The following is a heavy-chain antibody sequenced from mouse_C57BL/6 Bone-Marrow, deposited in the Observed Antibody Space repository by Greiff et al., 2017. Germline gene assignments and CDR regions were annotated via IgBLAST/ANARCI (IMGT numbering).Heavy chain of an antibody. CDR2: FHPYNDDT. D-gene: IGHD1-1*01. CDR1: GYTFTTYP. V-gene: IGHV1-47*01. J-gene: IGHJ4*01. Sequence: QVQLQQSGADLVKPGASVKMSCKASGYTFTTYPIEWMKQNHGKSLEWIGNFHPYNDDTKYNEKFKGKATLTVEKSSSTVYLELSRLTSDDSAVYYCARGYYGSSYYYAMDYWGQGTSVTVSS. CDR3: ARGYYGSSYYYAMDY.